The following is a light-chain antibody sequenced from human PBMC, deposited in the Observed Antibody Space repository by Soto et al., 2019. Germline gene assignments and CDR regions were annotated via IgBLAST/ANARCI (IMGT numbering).Light chain of an antibody. CDR2: SAS. Sequence: EIVLTQSPGTLSLSPGERATLSCRASQRLTSDYLAWYQQKPGQAPRLLIFSASSRATGIPDRFSGSGSGTDFTLTIRRLEPEDFAVYFCQQYDSTPPITFGQGTRREIK. CDR3: QQYDSTPPIT. J-gene: IGKJ5*01. CDR1: QRLTSDY. V-gene: IGKV3-20*01.